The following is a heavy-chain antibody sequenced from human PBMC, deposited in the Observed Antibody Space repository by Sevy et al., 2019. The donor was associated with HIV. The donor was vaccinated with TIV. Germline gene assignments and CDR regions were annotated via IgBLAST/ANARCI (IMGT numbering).Heavy chain of an antibody. Sequence: SETLSLTCTVSGGSISSGGYYWSWIRQHPGKGLEWIGYIYYSGSTYYNPSLKSLVTISVDTSKNQFSLKLSSVTAAHTAVYYCARGGIAAAGIPFQHWGQGTLVTVSS. J-gene: IGHJ1*01. CDR3: ARGGIAAAGIPFQH. CDR2: IYYSGST. V-gene: IGHV4-31*01. CDR1: GGSISSGGYY. D-gene: IGHD6-13*01.